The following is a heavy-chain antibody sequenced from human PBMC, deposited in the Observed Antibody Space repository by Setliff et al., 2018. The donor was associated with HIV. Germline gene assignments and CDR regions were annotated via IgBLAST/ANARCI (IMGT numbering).Heavy chain of an antibody. D-gene: IGHD6-13*01. Sequence: ASVKVSCKASGYTFSHNTIHWVRQAPGKRLEWMGWISVGNGNTKYSQRFQGRVTITRDTSASAAYMQLNSLRSEDTAVYYCARQLSSSWYVFDYWGQGALVTVSS. V-gene: IGHV1-3*01. CDR1: GYTFSHNT. CDR2: ISVGNGNT. J-gene: IGHJ4*01. CDR3: ARQLSSSWYVFDY.